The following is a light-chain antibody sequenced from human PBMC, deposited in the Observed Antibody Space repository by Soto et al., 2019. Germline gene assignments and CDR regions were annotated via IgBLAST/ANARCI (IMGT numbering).Light chain of an antibody. CDR1: SSNIGSNP. J-gene: IGLJ2*01. CDR3: AAWDDSLNGRGV. V-gene: IGLV1-44*01. CDR2: SNN. Sequence: QSVLTQPPSASGTPGQRVTLSCSGSSSNIGSNPVNWYQQLPGTAPKLLIYSNNQRPSGVPDRFSGSKSGTSASLAISGLQSEDEADYYCAAWDDSLNGRGVFGGGT.